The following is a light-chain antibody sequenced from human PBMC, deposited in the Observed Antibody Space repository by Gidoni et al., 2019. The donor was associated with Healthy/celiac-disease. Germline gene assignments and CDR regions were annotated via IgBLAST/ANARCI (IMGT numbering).Light chain of an antibody. Sequence: EIVLTQSPGTLSLSSGERATLSCRASQSVRNGYLAWYQQKPGQAPRLLVYGAYGASTRATGIPDRFSGSGSRTDFTLTISRLEPEDSAVYYCQQYGSLVTFGGGTKVEIK. V-gene: IGKV3-20*01. CDR2: GAYGAS. CDR3: QQYGSLVT. CDR1: QSVRNGY. J-gene: IGKJ4*01.